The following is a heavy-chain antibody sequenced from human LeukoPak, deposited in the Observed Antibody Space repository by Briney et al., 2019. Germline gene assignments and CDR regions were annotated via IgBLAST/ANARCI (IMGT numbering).Heavy chain of an antibody. J-gene: IGHJ5*02. CDR3: AASLPNIVVVPAAKGPFGS. V-gene: IGHV3-30*03. CDR1: GFTFSSYG. Sequence: GGSLRLSCAASGFTFSSYGMHWVRQAPGKGLEWVAVISYDGSNKYYADSVKGRFTISRDNSKNTLYLQMYSLRAEDTAVYYCAASLPNIVVVPAAKGPFGSWGQGTLVTVSS. CDR2: ISYDGSNK. D-gene: IGHD2-2*01.